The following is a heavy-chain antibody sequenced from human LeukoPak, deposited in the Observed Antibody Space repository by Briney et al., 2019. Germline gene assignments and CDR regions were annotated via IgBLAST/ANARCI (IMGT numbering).Heavy chain of an antibody. V-gene: IGHV3-23*01. CDR2: LSGSGGST. D-gene: IGHD2-21*02. CDR1: GFTFSNYA. CDR3: AKGGGGDFPFDY. Sequence: GGSLRLSCAASGFTFSNYAVSWVRQAPGKGLEWVSGLSGSGGSTYYADSVKGRFTISRDNFKNTLYPQMNSLRAEDTAVYYCAKGGGGDFPFDYWGQGTLVTVSS. J-gene: IGHJ4*02.